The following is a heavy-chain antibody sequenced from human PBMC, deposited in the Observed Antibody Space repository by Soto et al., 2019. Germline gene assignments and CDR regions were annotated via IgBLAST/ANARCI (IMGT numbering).Heavy chain of an antibody. Sequence: ASVKVSCKASGYTFSGYYIHWVRQAPGQGLEWMGWLNPKSGGTNFAQKFQGRVILTSDTSISTAYMAVSRLRSDDTAFYHCATDIASTSFYWGQGTLVTVSS. CDR2: LNPKSGGT. J-gene: IGHJ4*02. CDR1: GYTFSGYY. CDR3: ATDIASTSFY. V-gene: IGHV1-2*02. D-gene: IGHD2-2*01.